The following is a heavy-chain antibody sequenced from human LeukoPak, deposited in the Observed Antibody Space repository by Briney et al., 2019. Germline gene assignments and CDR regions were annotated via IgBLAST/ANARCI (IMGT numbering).Heavy chain of an antibody. Sequence: KPSETLSLTCTVSGGSISSYYWSWIRQPPGKGLEWIGSIYYSGSTYYNPSLKSRVTISVDTSKNQFSLKLSSVTAADTAVYYCARPSGGPDGWGQGTLVTASS. J-gene: IGHJ4*02. CDR2: IYYSGST. CDR1: GGSISSYY. D-gene: IGHD5-24*01. V-gene: IGHV4-59*05. CDR3: ARPSGGPDG.